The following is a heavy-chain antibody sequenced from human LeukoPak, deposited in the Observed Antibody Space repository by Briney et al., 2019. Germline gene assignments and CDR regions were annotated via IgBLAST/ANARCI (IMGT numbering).Heavy chain of an antibody. Sequence: GGSLRLSCVVSGFTFSNYEMAWVRQAPGVGLEWISYISNSGDTIRYADAVKGRFAISRDNAKNSVSLQMNSLRGDDTGLYFCAGGPQYSGSYGDWGQGALVTVSS. CDR1: GFTFSNYE. D-gene: IGHD1-26*01. CDR2: ISNSGDTI. V-gene: IGHV3-48*03. J-gene: IGHJ4*02. CDR3: AGGPQYSGSYGD.